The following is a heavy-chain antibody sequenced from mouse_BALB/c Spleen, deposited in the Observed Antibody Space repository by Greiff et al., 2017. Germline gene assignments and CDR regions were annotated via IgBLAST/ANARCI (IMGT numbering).Heavy chain of an antibody. CDR2: INPSTGYT. V-gene: IGHV1-7*01. D-gene: IGHD4-1*01. Sequence: VQLQESGAELAKPGASVKMSCKASGYTFTSYWMHWVKQRPGQGLEWIGYINPSTGYTEYNQKFKDKATLTADKSSSTAYMQLSSLTSEDSAVYYCARGLGQYYYAMDYWGQGTSVTVSS. J-gene: IGHJ4*01. CDR1: GYTFTSYW. CDR3: ARGLGQYYYAMDY.